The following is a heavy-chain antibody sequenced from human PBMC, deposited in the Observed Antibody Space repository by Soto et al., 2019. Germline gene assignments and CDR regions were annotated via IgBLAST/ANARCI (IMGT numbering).Heavy chain of an antibody. CDR3: GRVPLDGNYANGVDV. Sequence: EVQLVESGGGLVQPGGSLRLSCAAAGFNFNTYWMYWVRQAPGKGLEWVATIDTDGSRKNYVDSVKGRFIISRDNAKNSLLLQMNSLRADDTAVYYCGRVPLDGNYANGVDVWGKGTTVTVSS. J-gene: IGHJ6*03. CDR2: IDTDGSRK. V-gene: IGHV3-7*03. CDR1: GFNFNTYW. D-gene: IGHD4-17*01.